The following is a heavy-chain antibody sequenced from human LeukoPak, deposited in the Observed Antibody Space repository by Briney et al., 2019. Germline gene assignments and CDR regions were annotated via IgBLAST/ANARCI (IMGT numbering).Heavy chain of an antibody. CDR2: ISSSSSYI. J-gene: IGHJ4*02. D-gene: IGHD6-13*01. CDR1: GFTVSSNY. CDR3: ASDQSIGADLRYFFDY. V-gene: IGHV3-21*01. Sequence: KSGGSLRLSCAASGFTVSSNYMNWVRQAPGKGLEWVSSISSSSSYIYYADSVKGRFTISRDNAKNSLYLQMNSLRDEDTAVYYCASDQSIGADLRYFFDYWGQGTLVTVSS.